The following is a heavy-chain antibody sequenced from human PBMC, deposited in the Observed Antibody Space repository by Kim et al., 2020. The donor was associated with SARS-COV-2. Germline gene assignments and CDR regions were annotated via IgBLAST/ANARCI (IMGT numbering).Heavy chain of an antibody. J-gene: IGHJ3*02. D-gene: IGHD3-22*01. V-gene: IGHV3-21*01. CDR1: GFSLSTYS. CDR2: ITSSSSYI. Sequence: GGSLRLSCAASGFSLSTYSMTWVRQAPGKGLQWVSSITSSSSYIYYADSVKGRFTISRDNAKNSLYLQMNSLRAEDTAVYYCARDLRRGYYYDALDIWGQGTMVTVSS. CDR3: ARDLRRGYYYDALDI.